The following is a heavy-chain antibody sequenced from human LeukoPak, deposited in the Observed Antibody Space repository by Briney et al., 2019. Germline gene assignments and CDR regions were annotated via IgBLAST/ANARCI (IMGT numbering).Heavy chain of an antibody. D-gene: IGHD1-26*01. J-gene: IGHJ4*02. CDR2: ISWDGGVI. Sequence: PGGSLRLSCAASGFTFYDYAMHWLRQIPGKGLDWVSGISWDGGVIGYADSAKGRFTTSRDNAKRYLYLQMNSLTTEDTAWYYCAKDVGKGVGAPSDWGQGILVTVSS. V-gene: IGHV3-9*01. CDR1: GFTFYDYA. CDR3: AKDVGKGVGAPSD.